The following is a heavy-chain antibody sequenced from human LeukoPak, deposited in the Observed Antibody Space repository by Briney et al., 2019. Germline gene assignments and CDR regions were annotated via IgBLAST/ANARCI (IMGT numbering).Heavy chain of an antibody. J-gene: IGHJ6*02. CDR3: ARAAPVYYGMDV. V-gene: IGHV3-21*01. CDR1: GFTFSSYS. CDR2: ISSSSYI. Sequence: GGSLRLSCAASGFTFSSYSMNWVRQAPGKGLEWVSSISSSSYIYYADSVKGRFTISRDNAKNSLYLQMNSLRAENTAVYYCARAAPVYYGMDVWGQGTTVTVSS.